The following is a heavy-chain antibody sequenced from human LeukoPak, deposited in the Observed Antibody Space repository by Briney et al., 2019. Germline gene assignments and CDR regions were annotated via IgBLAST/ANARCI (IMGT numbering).Heavy chain of an antibody. CDR1: GGSISSYY. CDR2: IYTSGST. V-gene: IGHV4-4*07. CDR3: AREHRVTPGWFDP. Sequence: SETLSLTCTVSGGSISSYYWSWIRQPAGKGLEWIGRIYTSGSTNYNPSLKSRVTISVDKSKNQLSLKLSSVTAADTAVYYCAREHRVTPGWFDPWGQGTLVTVSS. J-gene: IGHJ5*02. D-gene: IGHD4-11*01.